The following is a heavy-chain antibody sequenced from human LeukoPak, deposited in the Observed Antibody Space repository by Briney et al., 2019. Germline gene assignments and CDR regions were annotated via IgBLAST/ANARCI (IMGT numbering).Heavy chain of an antibody. CDR3: ATRAYDSSGFDY. CDR2: ISGSGGNT. CDR1: GFTSVNYA. V-gene: IGHV3-23*01. D-gene: IGHD3-22*01. Sequence: PGGSLRLSCAATGFTSVNYAMSWVRQAPGKGLEWVSAISGSGGNTYYADSVKGRFTISRDNSKNTLFLQMNSLRAEDTALYYCATRAYDSSGFDYWGQGTLVAVSS. J-gene: IGHJ4*02.